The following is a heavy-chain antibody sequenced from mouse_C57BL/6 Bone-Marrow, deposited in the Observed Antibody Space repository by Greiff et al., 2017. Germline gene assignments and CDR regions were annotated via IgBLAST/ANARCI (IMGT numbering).Heavy chain of an antibody. CDR1: GYTFTSYW. V-gene: IGHV1-69*01. CDR3: TRGYCYFDY. Sequence: QVQLQQPGAELVMPGASVKLSCKASGYTFTSYWMHWVKQRPGQGLEWIGEIDPSDSYTNYNQKFKGKSTLTVDQSSSTAYMQLSSLTSEDSAVYYCTRGYCYFDYWGQGTTLTVSS. CDR2: IDPSDSYT. J-gene: IGHJ2*01. D-gene: IGHD2-3*01.